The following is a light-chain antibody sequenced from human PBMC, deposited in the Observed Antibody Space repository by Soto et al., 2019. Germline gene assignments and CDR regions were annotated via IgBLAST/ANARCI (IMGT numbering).Light chain of an antibody. CDR1: QTMSSY. V-gene: IGKV1-39*01. J-gene: IGKJ1*01. CDR2: GAS. CDR3: QQSFSTPWK. Sequence: DIQMTQSPSSLSASVGDRVTITCRASQTMSSYLNWYQQKPGKAPKLLIYGASTLQSGVPSRFSGCGSGTDFNLSISSLQTEDFANYYCQQSFSTPWKFGQGTRVDIK.